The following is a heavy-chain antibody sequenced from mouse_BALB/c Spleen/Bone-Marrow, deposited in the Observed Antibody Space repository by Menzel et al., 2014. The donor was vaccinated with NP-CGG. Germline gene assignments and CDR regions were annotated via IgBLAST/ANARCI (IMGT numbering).Heavy chain of an antibody. V-gene: IGHV6-6*02. CDR2: IRLKSNNYAT. CDR1: GFTFSNYW. Sequence: EVQLVESGGGLVQPGGSMKLSCVASGFTFSNYWMNWVRQSPEKGLEWVAEIRLKSNNYATHYAESVKGRFTISRDDSKGSLYLQMNNLRAEDTGIYYCTRDYDDVMDYWGQGTSVTVSS. J-gene: IGHJ4*01. D-gene: IGHD2-4*01. CDR3: TRDYDDVMDY.